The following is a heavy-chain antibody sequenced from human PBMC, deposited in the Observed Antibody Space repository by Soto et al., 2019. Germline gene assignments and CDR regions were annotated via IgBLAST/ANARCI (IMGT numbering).Heavy chain of an antibody. CDR3: ATDLSVGVTNKPFDY. Sequence: EVQLVEAGGGLVQPGGSLRLSCTASGFTFSYYSLNWVRQGPGKGLEWVAHISSGSSTINYADSVRSRFTISRDDAKDSLYLQMNSLRDEDTAIYYCATDLSVGVTNKPFDYWGQGTLVTVSS. D-gene: IGHD3-22*01. CDR2: ISSGSSTI. J-gene: IGHJ4*02. V-gene: IGHV3-48*02. CDR1: GFTFSYYS.